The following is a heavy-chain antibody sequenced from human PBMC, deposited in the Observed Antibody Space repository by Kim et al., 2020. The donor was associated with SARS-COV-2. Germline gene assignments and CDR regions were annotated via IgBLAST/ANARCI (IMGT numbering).Heavy chain of an antibody. CDR3: ARGWGFGVIISYFDY. Sequence: PSLKSRVTMSVDTSKNQFSLKLSSVTAADTAVYYCARGWGFGVIISYFDYWGQGTLVTVSS. J-gene: IGHJ4*02. D-gene: IGHD3-3*01. V-gene: IGHV4-4*07.